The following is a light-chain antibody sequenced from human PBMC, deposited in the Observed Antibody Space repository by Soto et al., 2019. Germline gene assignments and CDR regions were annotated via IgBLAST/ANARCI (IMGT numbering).Light chain of an antibody. CDR3: QQYGRSFT. J-gene: IGKJ4*01. CDR1: QSVSSIY. CDR2: GAS. V-gene: IGKV3-20*01. Sequence: EVVLTQSPGTLSLSPGERATLSCRASQSVSSIYLAWYQQKPGQAPRLLMYGASSRATGIPDRFRGSGSGTDFTLTISRLEPEDFAVYYCQQYGRSFTFGGGTKVEIK.